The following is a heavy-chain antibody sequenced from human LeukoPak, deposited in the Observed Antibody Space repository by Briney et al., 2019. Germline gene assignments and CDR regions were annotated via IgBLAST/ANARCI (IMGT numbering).Heavy chain of an antibody. J-gene: IGHJ4*02. V-gene: IGHV4-34*01. D-gene: IGHD2-2*01. CDR2: INHSGST. Sequence: SETLSLPCAVYGGSFSGYYWSWIRQPPGKGLEWIGEINHSGSTNYNPSLKSRVAISVDTSKNQFSLKLSSVAAADTAVYYCARAVYSEAYAPGDCGEGTLVTVSS. CDR1: GGSFSGYY. CDR3: ARAVYSEAYAPGD.